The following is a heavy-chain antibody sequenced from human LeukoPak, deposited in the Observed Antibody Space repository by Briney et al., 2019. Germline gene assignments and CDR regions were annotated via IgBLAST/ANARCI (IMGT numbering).Heavy chain of an antibody. CDR3: ARTYYDILTGYNPYFDY. CDR1: GFTFSSYG. D-gene: IGHD3-9*01. CDR2: ISYDGSNK. V-gene: IGHV3-30*03. Sequence: GGTLRLSCAASGFTFSSYGMHWVRQAPGKGLEWVAVISYDGSNKYYADSVKGRFTISRDNSKNTLYLQMNSLRAEGTAVYYCARTYYDILTGYNPYFDYWGQGTLVTVSS. J-gene: IGHJ4*02.